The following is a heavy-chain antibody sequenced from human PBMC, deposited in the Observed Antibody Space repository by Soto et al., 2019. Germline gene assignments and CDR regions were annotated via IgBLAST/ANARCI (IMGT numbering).Heavy chain of an antibody. CDR2: INAGNGNT. V-gene: IGHV1-3*01. Sequence: ASVKVSCKASGYTFTSYAMHWVRQAPGQRLEWMGWINAGNGNTKYSQKFQGRVTITRDTSASTAYMELSSLRSEDTAVYYCARAKLGYCSGGSCYPNPYYFDYWGQGTLVTVSS. D-gene: IGHD2-15*01. J-gene: IGHJ4*02. CDR1: GYTFTSYA. CDR3: ARAKLGYCSGGSCYPNPYYFDY.